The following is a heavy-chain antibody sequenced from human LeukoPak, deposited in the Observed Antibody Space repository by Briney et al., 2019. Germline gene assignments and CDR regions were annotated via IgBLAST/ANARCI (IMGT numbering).Heavy chain of an antibody. D-gene: IGHD3-22*01. Sequence: GASVKVSCKASGGSFTFTSHAISWVRQAPGQGLEWVGGLIPIYGSANYAQKFQGRVMITSDESTRTVYMELSSLRPEDSAVYYCAGFFYDNSGDAFDIWGQGTMVTVSS. V-gene: IGHV1-69*13. CDR2: LIPIYGSA. CDR1: GGSFTFTSHA. J-gene: IGHJ3*02. CDR3: AGFFYDNSGDAFDI.